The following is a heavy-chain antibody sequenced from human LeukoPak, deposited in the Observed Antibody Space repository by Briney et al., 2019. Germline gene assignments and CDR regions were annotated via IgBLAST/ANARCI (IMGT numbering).Heavy chain of an antibody. V-gene: IGHV3-23*01. CDR3: AKRITMVRGVTSLYFDY. CDR1: GFTLSSYA. D-gene: IGHD3-10*01. Sequence: GGSLRLSCAASGFTLSSYAMSWVRQAPGKGLEWVSAISGSGGSTYYADSVKGRFTISRDNSKNTLYLQMNSLRAEDTAVYYCAKRITMVRGVTSLYFDYWGQGTLVTVSS. CDR2: ISGSGGST. J-gene: IGHJ4*02.